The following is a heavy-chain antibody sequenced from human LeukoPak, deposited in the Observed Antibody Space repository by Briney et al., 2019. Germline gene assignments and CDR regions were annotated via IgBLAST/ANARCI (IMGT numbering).Heavy chain of an antibody. J-gene: IGHJ3*02. CDR1: GFSFPSYG. Sequence: ASVKVSCKASGFSFPSYGISWVRQAPGQGLEWIGWITAYDGDTNYAEKFQGRVTMATDTSTSTASMELWSLRSDDTAVYYCARDWQLPSGPDVFDIWGQGAVVTVSS. D-gene: IGHD1-1*01. V-gene: IGHV1-18*01. CDR2: ITAYDGDT. CDR3: ARDWQLPSGPDVFDI.